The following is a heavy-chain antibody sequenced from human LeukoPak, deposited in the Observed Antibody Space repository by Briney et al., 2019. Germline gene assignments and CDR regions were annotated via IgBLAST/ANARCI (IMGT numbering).Heavy chain of an antibody. D-gene: IGHD6-13*01. CDR2: INFDGSSR. CDR3: ARGRQPTSKYYFDY. V-gene: IGHV3-30*12. J-gene: IGHJ4*02. CDR1: GFTFSTDG. Sequence: PGGSLKLSCVTSGFTFSTDGIHWVRQAPGKGPEWVANINFDGSSRYYADSVRGRFTVSRDNSKNTLYLQMNGLRAEDTAVYYCARGRQPTSKYYFDYWGQGTLVTVSS.